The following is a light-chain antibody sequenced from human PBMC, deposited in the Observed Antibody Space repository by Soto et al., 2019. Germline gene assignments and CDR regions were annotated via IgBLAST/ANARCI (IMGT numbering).Light chain of an antibody. CDR3: GSYTGTIYV. CDR1: SGDVGVYKF. V-gene: IGLV2-14*01. CDR2: EVS. Sequence: QSALTQPASLSGSPGQSITISCTGTSGDVGVYKFVSWYQQHPGKAPKLIIYEVSNRPSGVSSRFSGSMSGNTASLTISGLQAEDEADYYCGSYTGTIYVFGTGTKVTVL. J-gene: IGLJ1*01.